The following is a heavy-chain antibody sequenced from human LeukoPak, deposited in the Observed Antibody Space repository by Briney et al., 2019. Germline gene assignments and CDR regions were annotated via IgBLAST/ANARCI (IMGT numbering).Heavy chain of an antibody. V-gene: IGHV3-74*01. J-gene: IGHJ4*02. CDR1: GFTLSNYW. CDR2: LHSDGTST. CDR3: ARSGWPYYFDY. D-gene: IGHD6-25*01. Sequence: GGSLRLSCAASGFTLSNYWMHWVRQAPGKGLVWVSRLHSDGTSTSYADSVRGRFTISRDNARNTLYLQMNTLRAEDTAVYYCARSGWPYYFDYWIRGTLVTVSS.